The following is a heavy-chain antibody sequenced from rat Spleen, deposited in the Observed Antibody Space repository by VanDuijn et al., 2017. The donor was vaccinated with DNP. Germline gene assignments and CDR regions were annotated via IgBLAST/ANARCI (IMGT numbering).Heavy chain of an antibody. CDR3: ARGSGTYYWYFDF. J-gene: IGHJ1*01. D-gene: IGHD5-1*01. CDR2: INTDGSTT. V-gene: IGHV5-25*01. Sequence: EVQLVESGGGLVQPGRSLKLSCAASGFTFSDYYMAWVRQAPTKGLEWVASINTDGSTTYYPDSVKGRFTISRDDAKNTLYLQMNSLRSEDTATYYCARGSGTYYWYFDFWGPGTMVTVSS. CDR1: GFTFSDYY.